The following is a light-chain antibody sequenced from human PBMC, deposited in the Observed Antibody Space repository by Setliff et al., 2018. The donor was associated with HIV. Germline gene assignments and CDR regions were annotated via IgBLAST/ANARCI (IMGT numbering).Light chain of an antibody. J-gene: IGLJ1*01. V-gene: IGLV2-11*01. CDR1: SSDVGGYNY. CDR3: CSYVTGSTYV. CDR2: DVT. Sequence: QSALAQPRSVSGSPGQSVTISCTGTSSDVGGYNYVSWYQHYPDKAPKFMIYDVTTRPSGVSNRFSGSKSGNTASLTISGLQAEDEADYFCCSYVTGSTYVCGTGTKVTV.